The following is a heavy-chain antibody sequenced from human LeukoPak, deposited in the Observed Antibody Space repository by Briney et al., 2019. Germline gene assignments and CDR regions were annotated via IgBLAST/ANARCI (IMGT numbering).Heavy chain of an antibody. J-gene: IGHJ1*01. CDR3: ARSYSGSFLY. Sequence: SETLSLTCTVSGGSISSYYWSWIRQPPGKGLEWIGYIYYSGSTNYNPSLKSRVTISVDTSKNQFSLKLSSVTAADTAVYYCARSYSGSFLYWGQGSLVTVSS. D-gene: IGHD1-26*01. V-gene: IGHV4-59*08. CDR1: GGSISSYY. CDR2: IYYSGST.